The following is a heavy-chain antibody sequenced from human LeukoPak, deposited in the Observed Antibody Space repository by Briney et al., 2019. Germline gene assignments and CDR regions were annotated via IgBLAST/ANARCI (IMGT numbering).Heavy chain of an antibody. Sequence: SETLSLTCTVSGGSISSSSYYWGWIRQPPGKGLEWIGSIYYSGSTYYNPSLKSRVTISVDTSKNQFSLKLSSVTAADTAVYYCARGRLPLDYWGQGTLVTVSS. J-gene: IGHJ4*02. V-gene: IGHV4-39*01. D-gene: IGHD4-11*01. CDR2: IYYSGST. CDR3: ARGRLPLDY. CDR1: GGSISSSSYY.